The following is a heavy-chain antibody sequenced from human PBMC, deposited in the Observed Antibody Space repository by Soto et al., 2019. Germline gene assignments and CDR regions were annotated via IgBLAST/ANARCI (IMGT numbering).Heavy chain of an antibody. V-gene: IGHV1-58*01. CDR2: IVVGSGNT. J-gene: IGHJ6*02. CDR3: AAGFYYYYGMDV. CDR1: GFTFTSSA. Sequence: GASVKVSCKASGFTFTSSAVQWVRQARGQRLEWIGWIVVGSGNTNYAQKFQERVTITRDMSTSTASMELSSLRSEDTAVYYCAAGFYYYYGMDVWGQGTTVTVSS.